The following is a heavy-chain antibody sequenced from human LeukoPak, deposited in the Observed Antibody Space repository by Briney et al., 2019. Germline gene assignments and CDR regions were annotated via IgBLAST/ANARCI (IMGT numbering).Heavy chain of an antibody. CDR2: ISAGGTI. J-gene: IGHJ4*02. CDR1: GFIFSAYY. Sequence: PGGSLRLSCAASGFIFSAYYMSWIRQAPGKGLEWVSYISAGGTIYYADSVKGRFTIYRDNDRNSMYLKMYSLGVEDTAVYYCAREQTRGGDLDYWGKGARVTVSS. D-gene: IGHD2-21*02. CDR3: AREQTRGGDLDY. V-gene: IGHV3-11*04.